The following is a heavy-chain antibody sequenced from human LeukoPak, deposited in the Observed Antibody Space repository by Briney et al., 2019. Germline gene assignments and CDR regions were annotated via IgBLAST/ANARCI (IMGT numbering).Heavy chain of an antibody. CDR1: GFTFGDYA. D-gene: IGHD6-13*01. J-gene: IGHJ4*02. CDR3: TRVGGSYSSSWFFDY. CDR2: IRSKAYGGTT. V-gene: IGHV3-49*04. Sequence: PGRSLRLSCTASGFTFGDYAMSWVRQAPGKGLEGVGFIRSKAYGGTTEYAASVKGRFTISRDDSKSIAYLQMNSLKTEDTAVYYCTRVGGSYSSSWFFDYWGQGTLVTVSS.